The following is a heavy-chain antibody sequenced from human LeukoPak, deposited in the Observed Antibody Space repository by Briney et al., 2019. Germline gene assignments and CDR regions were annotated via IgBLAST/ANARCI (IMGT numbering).Heavy chain of an antibody. CDR3: AKDRGRGTMVRGVIITLTDY. V-gene: IGHV3-23*01. CDR1: GFTFSSYA. D-gene: IGHD3-10*01. CDR2: ISGSGGST. Sequence: PGGSLRLSCAASGFTFSSYAMSWVRQAPGKGLEWVSAISGSGGSTYYADSVKGRFTISRDNSKNTLYLQMNSLRAEDTAVYYCAKDRGRGTMVRGVIITLTDYWGQGTLVTVPS. J-gene: IGHJ4*02.